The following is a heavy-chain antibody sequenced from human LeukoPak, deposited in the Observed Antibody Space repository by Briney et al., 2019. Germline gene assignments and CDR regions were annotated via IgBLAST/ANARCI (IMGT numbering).Heavy chain of an antibody. CDR3: AKDQVGARVGALGY. CDR2: IRYDGSNK. CDR1: GFTFSSYG. V-gene: IGHV3-30*02. D-gene: IGHD1-26*01. Sequence: TGGSLRLSCAASGFTFSSYGMHWVRQAPGKGLEWVAFIRYDGSNKYYADSVKGRFTISRDNSKNTLYLQMNSLRAEDTAVYYCAKDQVGARVGALGYWGQGTLVTVSS. J-gene: IGHJ4*02.